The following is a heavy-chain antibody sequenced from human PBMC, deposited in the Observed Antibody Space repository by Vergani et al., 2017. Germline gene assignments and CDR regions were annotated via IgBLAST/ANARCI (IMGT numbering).Heavy chain of an antibody. Sequence: EVQLVESGGGLVQPGGSLRLSCAASGFTFSDHYMDWVRQAPGKGLEWVGRTRNKANSYTTEYAASVKGRFTISRDDSKNSLYLQMNSLRAEDTAVYYCARLMVAARPGGMVEFDYWGQGTLVTVSS. J-gene: IGHJ4*02. D-gene: IGHD6-6*01. CDR2: TRNKANSYTT. CDR1: GFTFSDHY. CDR3: ARLMVAARPGGMVEFDY. V-gene: IGHV3-72*01.